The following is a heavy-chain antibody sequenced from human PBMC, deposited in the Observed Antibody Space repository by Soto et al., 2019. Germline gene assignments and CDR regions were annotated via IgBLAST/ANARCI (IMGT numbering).Heavy chain of an antibody. V-gene: IGHV1-8*01. CDR2: MNPFSGNA. J-gene: IGHJ4*02. CDR3: TRGQGNH. Sequence: QVQLVQSGAEVKKPRASVRVSCKASGYTFTSYDIYWVRQATGQSLEWMGWMNPFSGNAVYTQKFQDRVTMTRDTSINTAYMEMSGLRSEDTAVYYCTRGQGNHWGQGSLVTVSS. CDR1: GYTFTSYD.